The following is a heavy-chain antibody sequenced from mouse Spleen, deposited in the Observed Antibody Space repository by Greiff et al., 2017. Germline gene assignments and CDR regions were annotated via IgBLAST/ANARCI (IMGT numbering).Heavy chain of an antibody. V-gene: IGHV1-81*01. CDR3: AKGSYDYDRYFDV. D-gene: IGHD2-4*01. J-gene: IGHJ1*01. CDR2: IYPRSGNT. CDR1: GYTFTSYG. Sequence: QVQLQQSGAELARPGASVKLSCKASGYTFTSYGISWVKQRTGQGLEWIGEIYPRSGNTYYNEKFKGKATLTADKSSSTAYMELRSLTSEDSAVYFCAKGSYDYDRYFDVWGAGTTVTVSS.